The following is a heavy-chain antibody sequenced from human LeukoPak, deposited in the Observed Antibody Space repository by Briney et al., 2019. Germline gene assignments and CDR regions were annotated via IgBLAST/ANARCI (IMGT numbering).Heavy chain of an antibody. D-gene: IGHD6-13*01. Sequence: SETLSLTCTVSGGSISSGGYYWSWIRQHPGKGLEWIGYIYYSGSTYYNPSLKSRVTISVDTSKNQFSLKLSSVTAADTAVYYCARRIAAAGGLTIDYWGQGTLVTVSS. CDR1: GGSISSGGYY. V-gene: IGHV4-31*03. CDR3: ARRIAAAGGLTIDY. J-gene: IGHJ4*02. CDR2: IYYSGST.